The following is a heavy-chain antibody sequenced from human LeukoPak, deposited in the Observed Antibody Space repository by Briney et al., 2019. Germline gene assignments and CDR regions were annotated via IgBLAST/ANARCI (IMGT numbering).Heavy chain of an antibody. CDR1: GFTFTNTW. CDR3: ATDGSRRYYYHGIDV. Sequence: GGSLRLSCAASGFTFTNTWMNWVRQAPGKGLEWVGRIKSERDGGTIDYAAPVKGRFIISRDDSENTLYLQMSGLKTEDTAMYYCATDGSRRYYYHGIDVWGQGTTVTVSS. CDR2: IKSERDGGTI. J-gene: IGHJ6*02. V-gene: IGHV3-15*07. D-gene: IGHD2-2*03.